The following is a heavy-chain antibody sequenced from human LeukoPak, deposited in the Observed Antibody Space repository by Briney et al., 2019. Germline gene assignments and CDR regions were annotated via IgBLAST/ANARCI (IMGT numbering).Heavy chain of an antibody. V-gene: IGHV1-2*02. CDR1: GYTFTGYY. D-gene: IGHD5/OR15-5a*01. Sequence: ASVKVSCKASGYTFTGYYMHWVRQAPGQGLEWMGWINPNSGGTNYAQKFQGRVTMTRDTSISTAYMELSRLRSDDTAVYYCAIDQGVYANLYYFDYWGQGTLVTVSS. J-gene: IGHJ4*02. CDR3: AIDQGVYANLYYFDY. CDR2: INPNSGGT.